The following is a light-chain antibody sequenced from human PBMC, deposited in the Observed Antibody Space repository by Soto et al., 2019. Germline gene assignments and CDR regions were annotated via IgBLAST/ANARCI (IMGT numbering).Light chain of an antibody. Sequence: QSVLTQPPSASGTPGQRVTISCSGSISNIGGNTVNWYQQLPGTAPKLLMYTNNQRPSGVPDRFSGSKSGTSASLAISGLQSEDEADYYCAAWDDSLNGAVFGGGTKVTVL. CDR1: ISNIGGNT. V-gene: IGLV1-44*01. CDR2: TNN. J-gene: IGLJ3*02. CDR3: AAWDDSLNGAV.